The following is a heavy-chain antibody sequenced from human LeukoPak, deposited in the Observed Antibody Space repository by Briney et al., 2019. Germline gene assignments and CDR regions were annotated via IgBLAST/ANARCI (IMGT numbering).Heavy chain of an antibody. J-gene: IGHJ4*02. CDR1: GFTFDDYG. Sequence: PGGSLRLSCAASGFTFDDYGMSWVRQAPGKGLEWVSGINWDGGSTGYADSVKGRFTISRDNSKNTLYLQMNSLRAEDTAVYYCARAPRWLQVTFDFWGQGTLVTVSS. CDR2: INWDGGST. D-gene: IGHD5-24*01. V-gene: IGHV3-20*04. CDR3: ARAPRWLQVTFDF.